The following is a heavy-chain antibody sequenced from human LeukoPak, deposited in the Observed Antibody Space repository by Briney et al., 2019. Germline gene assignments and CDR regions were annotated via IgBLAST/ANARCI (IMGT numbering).Heavy chain of an antibody. CDR1: GFTFSTYV. D-gene: IGHD3-10*01. J-gene: IGHJ4*02. V-gene: IGHV3-23*01. CDR3: GGSGSYYRLDY. Sequence: GGSLRLSCAASGFTFSTYVMTWVRQAPGKGLEWVSAISGSGGSTYNADSVKGRFTLSRDNSKNTLYLQTNSLRAEDTAVYYCGGSGSYYRLDYWGQGTLVTVSS. CDR2: ISGSGGST.